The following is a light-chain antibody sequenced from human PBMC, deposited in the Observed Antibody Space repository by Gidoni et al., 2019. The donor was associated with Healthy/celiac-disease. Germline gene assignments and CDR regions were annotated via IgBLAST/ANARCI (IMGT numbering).Light chain of an antibody. CDR1: SSNIGAGYD. J-gene: IGLJ3*02. V-gene: IGLV1-40*01. CDR3: QSYDSSLAWV. CDR2: GNS. Sequence: QSVLTQPPSVSGAPGQRVTLSCTGSSSNIGAGYDVHWYQQLPGTAPNLLLYGNSNRPSGVPDRFSGSKSGTSASLAITGLQAEDEADYYCQSYDSSLAWVFGGGTKLTVL.